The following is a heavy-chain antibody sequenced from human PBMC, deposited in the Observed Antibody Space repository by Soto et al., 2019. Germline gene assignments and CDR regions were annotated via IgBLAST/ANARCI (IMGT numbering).Heavy chain of an antibody. J-gene: IGHJ6*02. V-gene: IGHV1-18*01. CDR3: AREGQAPYYDYGMDV. CDR1: GYTFTNYG. Sequence: QVQVVQSGDEVKKPGASVKVSCKASGYTFTNYGFSWVRQAPGQGLEWMGWISGYNGNTKYAEKFQGRVTMTTDTAXXTADMELRSLRSDDTAVYYCAREGQAPYYDYGMDVWGQGTAVTVSS. CDR2: ISGYNGNT.